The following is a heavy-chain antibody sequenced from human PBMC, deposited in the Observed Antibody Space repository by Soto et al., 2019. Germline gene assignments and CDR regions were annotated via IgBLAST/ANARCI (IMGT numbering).Heavy chain of an antibody. J-gene: IGHJ5*02. CDR1: GYTFTSYD. Sequence: ASVKVSCKASGYTFTSYDINCVRQATGQGLEWMGWMNPKSGNTGYAQKFQGRVTMTRNTSISTAYMELSSLRSEDTAVYYCARAPPLGHHGLNWFDPWGQGTLVTVSS. D-gene: IGHD3-16*01. V-gene: IGHV1-8*01. CDR2: MNPKSGNT. CDR3: ARAPPLGHHGLNWFDP.